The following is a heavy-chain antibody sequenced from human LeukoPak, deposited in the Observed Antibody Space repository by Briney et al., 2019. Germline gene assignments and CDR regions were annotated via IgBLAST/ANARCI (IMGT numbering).Heavy chain of an antibody. Sequence: SETLSLTCAVYGGSFSSYYWSWIRQSPGKGLEWIAEINHRGDANYNPSVKSRVTISVDTSKNQFSLKVTSLTAADTAVYYCARGPTISETGYFDYWGQGTLVTVSS. CDR3: ARGPTISETGYFDY. V-gene: IGHV4-34*01. D-gene: IGHD1-1*01. J-gene: IGHJ4*02. CDR1: GGSFSSYY. CDR2: INHRGDA.